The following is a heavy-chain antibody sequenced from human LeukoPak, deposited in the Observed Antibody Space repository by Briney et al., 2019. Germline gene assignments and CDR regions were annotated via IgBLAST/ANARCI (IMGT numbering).Heavy chain of an antibody. CDR2: INHSGST. D-gene: IGHD1-26*01. Sequence: SETLSLTCAVSGYSISGGYFWGWIRQPPGKGLEWIGEINHSGSTNYNPSLKSRVTISVDTSKNQFSLKLSSVTAADTAVYYCARLEWEYYFDYWGQGTLVTVSS. CDR3: ARLEWEYYFDY. V-gene: IGHV4-38-2*01. CDR1: GYSISGGYF. J-gene: IGHJ4*02.